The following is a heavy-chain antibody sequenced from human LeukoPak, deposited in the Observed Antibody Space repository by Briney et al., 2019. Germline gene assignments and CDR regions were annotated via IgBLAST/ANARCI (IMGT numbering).Heavy chain of an antibody. V-gene: IGHV4-59*01. CDR2: IYYSGST. J-gene: IGHJ6*03. Sequence: SETLSLTCTVSGGSISSYYWSWIRQPPGKGLEWIGYIYYSGSTNYNPSLKSRVTISVDTSKNQFSLKLASVTAADTAVYYCARVEEGYGSGRRENYYYYMDVWGKGTTVTISS. D-gene: IGHD3-10*01. CDR1: GGSISSYY. CDR3: ARVEEGYGSGRRENYYYYMDV.